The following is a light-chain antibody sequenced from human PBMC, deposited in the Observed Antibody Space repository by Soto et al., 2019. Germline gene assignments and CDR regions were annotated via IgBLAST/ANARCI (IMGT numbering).Light chain of an antibody. CDR3: QHLYSFPLS. CDR2: AAS. Sequence: DIQMTQSPSSLSASVGDRVTITCRASQDIDIYLHWYQQKPGTSPKLLIYAASTLQIGVPSRFSGGGSGTDFALTISSLQPEDFATYYCQHLYSFPLSFGGGTRVEIK. J-gene: IGKJ4*01. CDR1: QDIDIY. V-gene: IGKV1-9*01.